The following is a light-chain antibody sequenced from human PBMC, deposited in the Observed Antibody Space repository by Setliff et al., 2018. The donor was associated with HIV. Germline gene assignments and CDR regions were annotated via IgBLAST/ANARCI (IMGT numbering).Light chain of an antibody. CDR1: STNIGPNA. CDR2: NTD. CDR3: TTWDGRLNV. Sequence: QSVLTQPPSVSGTPGQRVTISCSGGSTNIGPNAVNWYQQLPGTAPKLLIYNTDKRPSGAPDRFSGSKSGTSASLAISGLQSEDEADYYCTTWDGRLNVFGTGTKVTVL. J-gene: IGLJ1*01. V-gene: IGLV1-44*01.